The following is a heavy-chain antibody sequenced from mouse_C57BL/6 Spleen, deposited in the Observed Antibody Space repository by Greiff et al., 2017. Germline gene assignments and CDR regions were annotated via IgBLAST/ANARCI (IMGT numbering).Heavy chain of an antibody. CDR2: ISSGGDYI. V-gene: IGHV5-9-1*02. Sequence: EVKLVESGEGLVKPGGSLKLSCAASGFTFSSYAMSWVRQTPEKRLEWVAYISSGGDYIYYADTVKGRFTISRDNARNTLYLRMSSLKSEDTAMYYCTRIPRITTVVATKWYFDVWGTGTTVTVSS. CDR1: GFTFSSYA. CDR3: TRIPRITTVVATKWYFDV. J-gene: IGHJ1*03. D-gene: IGHD1-1*01.